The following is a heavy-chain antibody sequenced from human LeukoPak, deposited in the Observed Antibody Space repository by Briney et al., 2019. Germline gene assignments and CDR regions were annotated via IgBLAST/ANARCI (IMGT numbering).Heavy chain of an antibody. D-gene: IGHD2-21*01. J-gene: IGHJ4*02. CDR1: GFTFSGYE. Sequence: GGSLRLSCAASGFTFSGYEMTWVRQALGKGLEWVSYIGSRGTTIYYADSVEGRFTISRDNAKSSLYLQMNSLRGEDTAVYYCATVLWGGQFDYWGQGTLVTVSS. CDR2: IGSRGTTI. CDR3: ATVLWGGQFDY. V-gene: IGHV3-48*03.